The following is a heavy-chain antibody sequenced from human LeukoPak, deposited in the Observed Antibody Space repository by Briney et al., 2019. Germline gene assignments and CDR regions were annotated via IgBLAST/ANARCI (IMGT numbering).Heavy chain of an antibody. Sequence: PGRSLRLSCAASGFTFSSYIMNWVRQAPGKGLEWVSLLSSSKSYIKYADSVKGRFSISTDNAKNSLYLQMNSLRAEDTAVYYCVDGGGDRPFDYWGQGTLVTVSS. CDR3: VDGGGDRPFDY. CDR2: LSSSKSYI. J-gene: IGHJ4*02. CDR1: GFTFSSYI. V-gene: IGHV3-21*06. D-gene: IGHD2-21*02.